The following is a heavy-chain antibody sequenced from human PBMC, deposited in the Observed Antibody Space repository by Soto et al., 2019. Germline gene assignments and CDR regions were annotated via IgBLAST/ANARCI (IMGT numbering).Heavy chain of an antibody. Sequence: ASVKVSCKASGYTFTSYAMHWVRQAPGQRLEWMGWINAGNGNTKYSQKFQGRVTITRDTSASTAYMELSSLRSEDTAVYYCARGQRSVGYYDFWSGPSFDYYGQATLVTLSS. CDR2: INAGNGNT. CDR1: GYTFTSYA. V-gene: IGHV1-3*01. J-gene: IGHJ4*02. CDR3: ARGQRSVGYYDFWSGPSFDY. D-gene: IGHD3-3*01.